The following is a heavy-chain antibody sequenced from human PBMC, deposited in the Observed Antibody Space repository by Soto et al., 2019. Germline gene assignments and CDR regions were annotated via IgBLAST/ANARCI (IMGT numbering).Heavy chain of an antibody. CDR3: ARDGGYCISTSCRWFDP. J-gene: IGHJ5*02. Sequence: SVKVSCKASGGTFSSYAISWVRQAPGQGLEWMGGIIPIFGTANYAQKFQGRVTITADESTSTAYMELSSLISEDTAVYYFARDGGYCISTSCRWFDPWGQGTLVTVSS. V-gene: IGHV1-69*13. CDR2: IIPIFGTA. D-gene: IGHD2-2*01. CDR1: GGTFSSYA.